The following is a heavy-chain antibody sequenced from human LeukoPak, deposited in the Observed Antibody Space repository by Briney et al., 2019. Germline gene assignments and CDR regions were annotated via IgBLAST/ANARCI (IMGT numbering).Heavy chain of an antibody. D-gene: IGHD4-17*01. V-gene: IGHV4-59*01. CDR2: SGST. Sequence: PSETLSPTCTVSGGSISSYYWSWIRQPLGKGLEWIGYSGSTNYNPSLKSRVTISVGTSKNQFSLKLSSVTAADTAVYYCARGRGGVTTGYFDYWGQGTPVTVSS. CDR1: GGSISSYY. CDR3: ARGRGGVTTGYFDY. J-gene: IGHJ4*02.